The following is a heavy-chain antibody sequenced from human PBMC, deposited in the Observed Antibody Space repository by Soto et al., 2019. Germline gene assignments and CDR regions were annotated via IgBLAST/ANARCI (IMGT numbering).Heavy chain of an antibody. D-gene: IGHD6-19*01. CDR1: GFTFSSYG. Sequence: GGSLRLSCAASGFTFSSYGMHWVRQAPGKGLEWVAVIWYDGSNKYYADSVKGRFTISRDNSKNTLYLQMNSLRAEDTAVYYCARDGVDGCFDYWGQGTLVTVSS. V-gene: IGHV3-33*01. CDR2: IWYDGSNK. J-gene: IGHJ4*02. CDR3: ARDGVDGCFDY.